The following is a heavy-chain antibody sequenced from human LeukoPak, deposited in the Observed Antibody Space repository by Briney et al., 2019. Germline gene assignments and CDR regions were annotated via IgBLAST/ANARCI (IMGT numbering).Heavy chain of an antibody. CDR3: ARDLAFYYFDSSGYFGPFDI. CDR2: ITSSSNYI. Sequence: PGGSLRLSCAASGFTFSTYSMNWVRQAPGKGLEWVSSITSSSNYIDHADSVKGRFTISRDNAKNSLYLQMNSLRAEDTAVYYCARDLAFYYFDSSGYFGPFDIWGQGTMVTVSS. J-gene: IGHJ3*02. CDR1: GFTFSTYS. V-gene: IGHV3-21*01. D-gene: IGHD3-22*01.